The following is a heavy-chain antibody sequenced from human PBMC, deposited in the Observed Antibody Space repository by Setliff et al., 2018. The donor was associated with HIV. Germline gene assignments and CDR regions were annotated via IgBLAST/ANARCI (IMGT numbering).Heavy chain of an antibody. CDR3: ARESQQYYDILTGFNYYYGMDV. CDR1: GGSISGYY. Sequence: SETLSLTCDVSGGSISGYYWSWVRQPPGKGLEWIGYIYYSGSTNYNPSLRSRVTISVDTSKNQVSLRLTSVTSADTALYYCARESQQYYDILTGFNYYYGMDVWGRGITVTVSS. V-gene: IGHV4-59*01. J-gene: IGHJ6*02. D-gene: IGHD3-9*01. CDR2: IYYSGST.